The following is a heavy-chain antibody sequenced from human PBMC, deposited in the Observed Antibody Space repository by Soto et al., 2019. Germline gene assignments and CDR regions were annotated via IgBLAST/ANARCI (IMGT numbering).Heavy chain of an antibody. J-gene: IGHJ5*02. Sequence: ASVKVSCKASGYTFTGYYMHWVRQAPGQGLEWMGWINPNSGGTNYAQKFQGRVTMTRDTSISTAYMELSRLRSDDTAVYYCARGPLVLRYFEWLKPFGWFDTWGQGTLVTVSS. V-gene: IGHV1-2*02. D-gene: IGHD3-9*01. CDR2: INPNSGGT. CDR1: GYTFTGYY. CDR3: ARGPLVLRYFEWLKPFGWFDT.